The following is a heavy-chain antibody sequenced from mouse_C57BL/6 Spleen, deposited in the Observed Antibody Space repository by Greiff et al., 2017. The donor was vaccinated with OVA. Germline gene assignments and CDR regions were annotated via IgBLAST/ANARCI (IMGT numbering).Heavy chain of an antibody. CDR3: ASFYDCDGGTFAY. J-gene: IGHJ3*01. Sequence: VQLQQPGAELVKPGASVMLFCKASGYTFTSYWMPRVIQRPGQGLEWIGEIDPSDSYSNYNQKFKGKATLTVDTSSSTAYRQLSRLTAEDSAVYDCASFYDCDGGTFAYWSQGTLVTVSA. V-gene: IGHV1-50*01. CDR1: GYTFTSYW. CDR2: IDPSDSYS. D-gene: IGHD2-4*01.